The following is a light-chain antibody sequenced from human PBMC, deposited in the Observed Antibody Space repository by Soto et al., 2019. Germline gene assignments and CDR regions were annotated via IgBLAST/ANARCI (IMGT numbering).Light chain of an antibody. CDR3: QQYGSSLGVT. J-gene: IGKJ4*01. Sequence: DIQMTQSPSSLSASVGDRVTITCRASQSISSYLNWYQQKPGKAPKLLIYAASSLQSGVPLRFSGSGSGTDFTLTISSLQPEDFAVYYCQQYGSSLGVTFGGGTKVDIK. CDR2: AAS. V-gene: IGKV1-39*01. CDR1: QSISSY.